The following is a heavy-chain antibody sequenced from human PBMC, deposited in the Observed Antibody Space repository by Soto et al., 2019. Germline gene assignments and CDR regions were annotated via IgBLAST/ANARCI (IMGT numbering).Heavy chain of an antibody. CDR1: GFVSSSYA. Sequence: EVQLLESGGALVQPGGSLRLSCVVSGFVSSSYAMSWVRQAPGKGLEWVSGISGSGGFTSYADSVKGRFTISRDNSKNTLYLQINSPRAEDTAVYYCAKDAIMVSSTFNYFDYWGHGTLVTVSS. J-gene: IGHJ4*01. CDR2: ISGSGGFT. V-gene: IGHV3-23*01. D-gene: IGHD2-8*01. CDR3: AKDAIMVSSTFNYFDY.